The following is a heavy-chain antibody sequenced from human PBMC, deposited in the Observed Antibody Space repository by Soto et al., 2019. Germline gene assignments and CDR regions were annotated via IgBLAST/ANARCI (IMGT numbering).Heavy chain of an antibody. CDR3: AMAQITAQYYFDY. CDR1: GFIFSDYY. D-gene: IGHD6-6*01. CDR2: ISGSGSST. J-gene: IGHJ4*02. V-gene: IGHV3-11*06. Sequence: QVQLVESGGGLVKPGGSLRLSCAASGFIFSDYYMSWIRQPPGKGLEWVSYISGSGSSTNYADSVKGRFTISRDNAKNSLYLQIYSLRAEDTAVYYCAMAQITAQYYFDYWGQGAMVTFSS.